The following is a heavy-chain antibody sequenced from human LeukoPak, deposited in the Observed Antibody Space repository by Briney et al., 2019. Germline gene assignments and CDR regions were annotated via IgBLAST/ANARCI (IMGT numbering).Heavy chain of an antibody. CDR2: IYKSGST. J-gene: IGHJ4*02. Sequence: SETLSLTCTVSGGSIGSYYWTWIRQPPGKGLEWIGYIYKSGSTNYNPSLKSRVTISVDTSKNQFSLKLSSVTAADTAVYYCARARVALDPYYYDSSGAFDYWGQGTLVTVSS. CDR3: ARARVALDPYYYDSSGAFDY. D-gene: IGHD3-22*01. V-gene: IGHV4-59*01. CDR1: GGSIGSYY.